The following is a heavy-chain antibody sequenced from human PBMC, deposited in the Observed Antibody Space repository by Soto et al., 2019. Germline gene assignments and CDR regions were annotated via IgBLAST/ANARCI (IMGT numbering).Heavy chain of an antibody. CDR3: ARDPARNWFDR. CDR2: INAGNGNT. V-gene: IGHV1-3*01. J-gene: IGHJ5*02. CDR1: GYTLTSYA. Sequence: ASVKVSCKGSGYTLTSYAMNWVRQAPGQRLEWMGWINAGNGNTKYSQKFQGRVTITRDTSASTAYMELSSLRSEDTAVYYCARDPARNWFDRWGQGTLVTVSS. D-gene: IGHD2-15*01.